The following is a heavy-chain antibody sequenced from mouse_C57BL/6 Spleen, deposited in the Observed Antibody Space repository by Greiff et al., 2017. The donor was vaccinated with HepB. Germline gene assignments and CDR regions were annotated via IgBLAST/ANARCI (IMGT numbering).Heavy chain of an antibody. Sequence: VQLQQSGPVLVKPGASVKMSCKASGYTFTDYYMNWVKQSHGKSLEWIGGINPYNGGTSYNQKFKGKATLTVDKSSSTAYMERNSLTSEDSAVYYCAREITTVVATRGYFDVWGTGTTVTVSS. D-gene: IGHD1-1*01. J-gene: IGHJ1*03. CDR3: AREITTVVATRGYFDV. CDR2: INPYNGGT. CDR1: GYTFTDYY. V-gene: IGHV1-19*01.